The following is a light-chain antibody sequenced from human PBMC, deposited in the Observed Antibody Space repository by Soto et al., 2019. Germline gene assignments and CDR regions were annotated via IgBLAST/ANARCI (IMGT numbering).Light chain of an antibody. J-gene: IGKJ1*01. CDR1: QSVRSRY. CDR2: GSS. CDR3: QQYGTSTQT. Sequence: EIVLTQSPGTLSLSPGERATLSCRASQSVRSRYLAWYQQKPGQAPRLLIYGSSSRPPGIPDRVSGSGSGTEFTLTISRLEPEDFAVYYCQQYGTSTQTFGQGTKVDIK. V-gene: IGKV3-20*01.